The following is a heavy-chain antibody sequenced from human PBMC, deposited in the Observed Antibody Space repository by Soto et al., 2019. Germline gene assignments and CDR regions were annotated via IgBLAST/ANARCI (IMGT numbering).Heavy chain of an antibody. V-gene: IGHV4-39*01. Sequence: PSETLSLTCTVSGGAIIGTNYYWGWIRQPPGKGLEWIGSIFHSGNTYYNPSLKSRVTISVDTSKNQFSLMLNSVTAADTAIYYGPRHIRLTYGQSPRYIHQWGQGPLLTLSS. CDR1: GGAIIGTNYY. D-gene: IGHD2-8*01. J-gene: IGHJ4*02. CDR3: PRHIRLTYGQSPRYIHQ. CDR2: IFHSGNT.